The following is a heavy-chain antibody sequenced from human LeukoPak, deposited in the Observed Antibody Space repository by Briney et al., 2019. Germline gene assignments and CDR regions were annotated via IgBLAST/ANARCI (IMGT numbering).Heavy chain of an antibody. D-gene: IGHD3-10*01. CDR2: ISGSGGST. Sequence: PGGSLRLSRAASGFTVSSNYMSWVRQAPGKGLEWVSAISGSGGSTYYADSVKGRFTISRDNSKNTLYLQMNSLRAEDTAVYYCAKARTSLWFGELFGDYWGQGTLVTVSS. CDR1: GFTVSSNY. CDR3: AKARTSLWFGELFGDY. J-gene: IGHJ4*02. V-gene: IGHV3-23*01.